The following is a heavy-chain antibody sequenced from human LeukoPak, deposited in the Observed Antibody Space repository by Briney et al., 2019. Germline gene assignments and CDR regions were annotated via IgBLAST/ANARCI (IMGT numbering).Heavy chain of an antibody. CDR1: GFTFSSYE. D-gene: IGHD5-12*01. V-gene: IGHV3-48*03. Sequence: PGGSLRLSCAASGFTFSSYEMNWVRQAPGKGLEWVSYISSSGNTIYYADSVKGRFTISRDNPKNSLDLQMNSLRAEDTAVYYCARDLIGSGYDWYYWGQGTLVTDCS. CDR3: ARDLIGSGYDWYY. CDR2: ISSSGNTI. J-gene: IGHJ4*02.